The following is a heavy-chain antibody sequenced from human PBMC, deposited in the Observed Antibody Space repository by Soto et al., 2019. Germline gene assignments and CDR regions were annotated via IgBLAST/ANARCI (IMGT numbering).Heavy chain of an antibody. CDR1: GFTVDDYA. D-gene: IGHD4-17*01. J-gene: IGHJ4*02. CDR3: AXDMQCGGMTTIHYFDS. V-gene: IGHV3-9*01. Sequence: GGSLRLSCVDTGFTVDDYAMHWVRQAPGKGLEWVSGISANGDNVDYADSVKGRFTVSRDNAKNSLFLQMNSLRPEDTAGYYCAXDMQCGGMTTIHYFDSWGQGT. CDR2: ISANGDNV.